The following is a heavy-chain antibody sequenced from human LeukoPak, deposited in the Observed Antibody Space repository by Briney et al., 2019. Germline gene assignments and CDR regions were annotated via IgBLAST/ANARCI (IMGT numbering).Heavy chain of an antibody. CDR3: ARESRPEGRLIDIDF. CDR2: INQDESEK. D-gene: IGHD1-1*01. Sequence: GGSLRLSCAASGFTFSDYWMSWVRQAPGKGPEWVADINQDESEKNHVDSVRGRFTISRDNAENSLHLQMNSLRAEDTAIYYCARESRPEGRLIDIDFWGQGTLVTVSS. V-gene: IGHV3-7*01. CDR1: GFTFSDYW. J-gene: IGHJ4*02.